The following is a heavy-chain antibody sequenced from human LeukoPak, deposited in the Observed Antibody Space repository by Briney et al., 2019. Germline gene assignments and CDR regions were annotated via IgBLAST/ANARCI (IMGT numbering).Heavy chain of an antibody. CDR3: AKQMAVDYFDY. V-gene: IGHV3-30*18. J-gene: IGHJ4*02. D-gene: IGHD5-24*01. CDR2: ISYDGKNE. Sequence: PGRSLRLSCAASGFTFSSYGMHWVRQAPGKGLEWVAVISYDGKNEYYTDSVKGRFTISRDNAKNTLYLQMNSLRVEDTAVYYCAKQMAVDYFDYWGQGILVTVSS. CDR1: GFTFSSYG.